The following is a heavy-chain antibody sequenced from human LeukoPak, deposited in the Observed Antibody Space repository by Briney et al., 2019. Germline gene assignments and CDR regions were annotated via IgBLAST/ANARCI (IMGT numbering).Heavy chain of an antibody. Sequence: ASVKVSCKASGGTFSSYAISWVRQAPGQGLEWMGGIIPIFGTANYAQKFQGRVTITADESTSTAYMELRSLRSDDTAIYYCARDNALVVTLDYWGQGTLVTVSS. J-gene: IGHJ4*02. V-gene: IGHV1-69*13. CDR1: GGTFSSYA. CDR2: IIPIFGTA. D-gene: IGHD2-21*02. CDR3: ARDNALVVTLDY.